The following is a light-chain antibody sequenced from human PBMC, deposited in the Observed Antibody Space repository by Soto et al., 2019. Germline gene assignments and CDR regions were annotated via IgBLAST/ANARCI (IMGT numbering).Light chain of an antibody. CDR2: NND. CDR3: STWDDSLDGPV. Sequence: QAVVTQPPSASGTPGQRVTISCSGGSSNIGTNAVNWYQHVPGTAPKLLIYNNDRRPSWVPDRFSASKSGTSASLAISGLQSAEEADYYCSTWDDSLDGPVFGGGTKLTVL. J-gene: IGLJ2*01. CDR1: SSNIGTNA. V-gene: IGLV1-44*01.